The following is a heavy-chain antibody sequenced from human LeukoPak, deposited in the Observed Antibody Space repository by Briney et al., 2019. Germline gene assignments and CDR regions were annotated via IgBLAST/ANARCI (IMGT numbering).Heavy chain of an antibody. CDR2: LPASGAAT. J-gene: IGHJ4*02. CDR3: AKTVGAPAIFPSDD. CDR1: GFTFSNFG. Sequence: GGSLTLPCAASGFTFSNFGMTWVRQAPGKGLEWVSGLPASGAATYADSVRGRFTISRDNSKNTLYLQMNSLRAEDTAIYYCAKTVGAPAIFPSDDWGQGTLVTVSS. V-gene: IGHV3-23*01. D-gene: IGHD1-26*01.